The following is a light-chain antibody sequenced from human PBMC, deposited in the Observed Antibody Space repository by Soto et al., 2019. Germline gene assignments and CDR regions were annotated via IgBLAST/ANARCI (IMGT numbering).Light chain of an antibody. Sequence: EIVMTQSPATLSVSPGERATLSCRASQSVSSNLAWYQQKPGQAPRLLIYGASTRAPGIPARFSGSGSGTEFTLTISSLQSEDFAVDYCQQYNSWLPWTFGQGTKVEIK. V-gene: IGKV3-15*01. J-gene: IGKJ1*01. CDR1: QSVSSN. CDR3: QQYNSWLPWT. CDR2: GAS.